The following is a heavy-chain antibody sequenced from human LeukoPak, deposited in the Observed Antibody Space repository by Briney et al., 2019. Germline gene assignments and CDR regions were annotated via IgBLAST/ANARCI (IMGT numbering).Heavy chain of an antibody. D-gene: IGHD5-24*01. J-gene: IGHJ4*02. CDR1: GFTFSTYA. CDR2: IKQDGSEI. V-gene: IGHV3-7*03. CDR3: ARQAATMGRFYFDY. Sequence: PGGSLRLSCAASGFTFSTYALHWVRQAPGKGLEWVANIKQDGSEIYYVDSVKGRFTISRDNAKNSLSLQMNSLRAEDTAVYYCARQAATMGRFYFDYWGQGTLVTVSS.